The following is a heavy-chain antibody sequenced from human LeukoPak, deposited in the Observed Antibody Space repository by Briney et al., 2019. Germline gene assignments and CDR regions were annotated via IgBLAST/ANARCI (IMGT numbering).Heavy chain of an antibody. CDR3: AKDSVVVPAAPYGMDV. Sequence: GGSLRLSCAASGFTFSVYAMTWVRQAPGKGLEWVSTIGSSGITYYADSVKGRFTISRDIPKSTLYLQMNSLRADDTAVYYCAKDSVVVPAAPYGMDVWGQGTTVTVSS. D-gene: IGHD2-2*01. J-gene: IGHJ6*02. CDR2: IGSSGIT. V-gene: IGHV3-23*01. CDR1: GFTFSVYA.